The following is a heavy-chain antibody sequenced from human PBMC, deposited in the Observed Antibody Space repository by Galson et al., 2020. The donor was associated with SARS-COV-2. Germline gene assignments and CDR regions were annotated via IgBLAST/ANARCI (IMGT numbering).Heavy chain of an antibody. V-gene: IGHV3-23*01. CDR3: AKDGLGSVRFQEHFDS. D-gene: IGHD6-19*01. Sequence: GESLKISCAASGFTFSTYPMSWVRQAPGKGLEWVSAITGSGGNTYYADSVKGRFTISRDNFKNTLYLQMNSLRDEDTAVYHCAKDGLGSVRFQEHFDSWGRGTLVTVSS. CDR2: ITGSGGNT. J-gene: IGHJ4*02. CDR1: GFTFSTYP.